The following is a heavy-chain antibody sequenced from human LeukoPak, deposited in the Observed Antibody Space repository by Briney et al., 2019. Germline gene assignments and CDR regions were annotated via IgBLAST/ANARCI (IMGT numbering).Heavy chain of an antibody. CDR2: IGTAGDT. J-gene: IGHJ4*02. Sequence: TGGSLRLSCAASGFTFSSYAMSWVRQAPGKGLEWVSTIGTAGDTYYPDSVKGRFTISRENAKNSLYLQMNSLRAEDTAVYYCARADWGSVDYWGQGTPVTVSS. D-gene: IGHD7-27*01. CDR3: ARADWGSVDY. CDR1: GFTFSSYA. V-gene: IGHV3-13*01.